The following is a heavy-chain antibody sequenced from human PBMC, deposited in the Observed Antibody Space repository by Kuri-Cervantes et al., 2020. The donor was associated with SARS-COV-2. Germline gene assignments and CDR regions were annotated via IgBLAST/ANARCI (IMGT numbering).Heavy chain of an antibody. CDR2: ISGSGGST. Sequence: GESLKISCAASGFTFSSYSMNWVRQAPGKGLEWVSAISGSGGSTYYADSVKGRFTISRDNSKNTLYLQMNSLRAEDTAVYYCARGTIVVVPAAALDYWGQGTLVTVSS. V-gene: IGHV3-23*01. CDR3: ARGTIVVVPAAALDY. J-gene: IGHJ4*02. D-gene: IGHD2-2*01. CDR1: GFTFSSYS.